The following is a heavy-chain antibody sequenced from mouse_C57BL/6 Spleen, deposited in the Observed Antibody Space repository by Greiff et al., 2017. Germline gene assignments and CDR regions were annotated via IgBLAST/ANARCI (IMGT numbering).Heavy chain of an antibody. V-gene: IGHV1-66*01. Sequence: VQLQESGPELVKPGASVKISCKASGYSFTSYYIHWVKQRPGQGLEWIGWIYPGSGNTKYNEKFKGKATLTADTSSSTAYMQLSSLTSEDSAVYYCARDDGYNGYFDVWGTGTTVTVSS. J-gene: IGHJ1*03. CDR3: ARDDGYNGYFDV. CDR2: IYPGSGNT. CDR1: GYSFTSYY. D-gene: IGHD2-3*01.